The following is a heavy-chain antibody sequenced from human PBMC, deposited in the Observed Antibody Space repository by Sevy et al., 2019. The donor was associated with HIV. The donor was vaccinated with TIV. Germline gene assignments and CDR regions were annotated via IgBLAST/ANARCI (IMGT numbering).Heavy chain of an antibody. CDR3: AGEPNRYCSSTSCQRPDY. CDR1: GFTFSSYG. Sequence: GGSLRLSCAASGFTFSSYGMHWVRQAPGKGLESVAVISYDGSNKYYADSVKGRFTISRDNSKNTLYLQMNSLRAEDTAVYYCAGEPNRYCSSTSCQRPDYWGQGTLVTVSS. D-gene: IGHD2-2*01. V-gene: IGHV3-30*03. J-gene: IGHJ4*02. CDR2: ISYDGSNK.